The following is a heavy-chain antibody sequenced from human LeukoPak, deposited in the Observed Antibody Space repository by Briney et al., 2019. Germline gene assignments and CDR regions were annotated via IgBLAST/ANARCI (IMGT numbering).Heavy chain of an antibody. CDR3: ARGALDYYGSGSYDY. V-gene: IGHV1-18*01. Sequence: RASVKVSCKASGYTFTSYGISWVRQAPGQGLEWMEWISAYNGNTNYARKLQGRVTMTTDTSTSTAYMELRSLRSDDTAVYYCARGALDYYGSGSYDYWGQGTLVTVSS. D-gene: IGHD3-10*01. CDR2: ISAYNGNT. J-gene: IGHJ4*02. CDR1: GYTFTSYG.